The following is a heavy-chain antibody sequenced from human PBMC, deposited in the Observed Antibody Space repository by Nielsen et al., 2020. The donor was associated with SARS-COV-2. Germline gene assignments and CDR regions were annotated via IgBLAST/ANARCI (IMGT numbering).Heavy chain of an antibody. CDR1: GYTFTSYG. CDR3: ARDQSYGGNSIYYYYGMDV. V-gene: IGHV1-69*13. D-gene: IGHD4-23*01. J-gene: IGHJ6*02. Sequence: SAKVSCKASGYTFTSYGISWVRQAPGQGLEWMGGIIPIFGTANYAQKFQGRVTITADESTSTAYMELSSLRSEDTAVYYCARDQSYGGNSIYYYYGMDVWGQGTTVTVSS. CDR2: IIPIFGTA.